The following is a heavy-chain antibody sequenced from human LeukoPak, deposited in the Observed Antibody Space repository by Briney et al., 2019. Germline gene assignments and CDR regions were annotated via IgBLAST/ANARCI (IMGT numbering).Heavy chain of an antibody. CDR1: GFTFSDYY. D-gene: IGHD3-10*01. CDR2: ISSSGSTI. J-gene: IGHJ4*02. Sequence: GGSLRLSCAASGFTFSDYYMSWIRQAPGKGLEWVSYISSSGSTIYYADSVKGRFTISRDNAKNSLYLQMNSLRAEDTAVYYCARVGFRAMVRGFDFDYWGQGTLVTVSS. CDR3: ARVGFRAMVRGFDFDY. V-gene: IGHV3-11*01.